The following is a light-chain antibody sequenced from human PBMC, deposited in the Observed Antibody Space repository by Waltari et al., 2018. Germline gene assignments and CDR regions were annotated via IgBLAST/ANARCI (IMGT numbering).Light chain of an antibody. J-gene: IGLJ2*01. Sequence: QSALTQPRSVSGSPGQSVTISCSGSSSDVGAYNHVSWYQQHPDKAPKVMIYDVNKRPSGVPDRFSGSKSDNTASLTISGFQAEDEADYYCCSYAGNYILVFGGGTKLTVL. CDR2: DVN. V-gene: IGLV2-11*01. CDR1: SSDVGAYNH. CDR3: CSYAGNYILV.